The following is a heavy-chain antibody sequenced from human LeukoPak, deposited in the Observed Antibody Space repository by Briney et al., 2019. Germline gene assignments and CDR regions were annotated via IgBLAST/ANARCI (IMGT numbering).Heavy chain of an antibody. CDR3: ARDVAGSYYFDY. J-gene: IGHJ4*02. D-gene: IGHD6-19*01. Sequence: ASVKVSCKASGYTFTGYYMHWVRQAPGQGLEWMGWIHANSGSTNYAQKFQGRVTMTRDTSISTAYMELSRLRSDDTAVYYCARDVAGSYYFDYWGQGTLVTVSS. CDR1: GYTFTGYY. CDR2: IHANSGST. V-gene: IGHV1-2*02.